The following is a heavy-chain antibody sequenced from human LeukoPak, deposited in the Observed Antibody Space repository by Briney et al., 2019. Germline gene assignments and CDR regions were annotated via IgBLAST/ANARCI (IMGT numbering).Heavy chain of an antibody. V-gene: IGHV4-39*07. CDR2: IYYSGST. D-gene: IGHD6-19*01. CDR3: ARVGGGSSGWLYYYYYMDV. CDR1: GGSISSSTYY. J-gene: IGHJ6*03. Sequence: SETLSLTCTVSGGSISSSTYYWGWIRQPPGKGLEWIGSIYYSGSTYYNPSLKSRVTISVDTSKNQFSLKLSSVTAADTAVYYCARVGGGSSGWLYYYYYMDVWGKGTTVTVSS.